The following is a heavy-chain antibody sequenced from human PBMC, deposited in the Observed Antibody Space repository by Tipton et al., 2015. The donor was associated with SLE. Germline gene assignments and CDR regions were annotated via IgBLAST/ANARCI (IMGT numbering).Heavy chain of an antibody. D-gene: IGHD2-15*01. CDR2: IYSGGST. CDR3: ARERILDAFDI. CDR1: GFTVSNNY. Sequence: QLVQSGGGLVQPGGSLRLSCAASGFTVSNNYMSWVRQAPGKGLEWVSIIYSGGSTYYADSVKGRFTISRDNSKNTLYLQMNSLRGEDTAVYYCARERILDAFDIWGQGTMVTVSS. V-gene: IGHV3-53*04. J-gene: IGHJ3*02.